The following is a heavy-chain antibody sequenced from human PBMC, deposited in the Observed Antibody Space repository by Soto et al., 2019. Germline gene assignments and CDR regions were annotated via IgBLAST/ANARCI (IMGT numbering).Heavy chain of an antibody. CDR2: IIPILDVA. CDR1: GDIFSNYT. J-gene: IGHJ6*03. V-gene: IGHV1-69*02. Sequence: QVQLVQSGAEVKKPGSSVRVSCKASGDIFSNYTISWVRQGPGQGLEWMGRIIPILDVANYPLRFQGRVTITADKSTSTVYMELSSLRSEDTAIYYCARVKTDSGCYEGDYSMDVWGKGTLVTVSS. D-gene: IGHD3-10*01. CDR3: ARVKTDSGCYEGDYSMDV.